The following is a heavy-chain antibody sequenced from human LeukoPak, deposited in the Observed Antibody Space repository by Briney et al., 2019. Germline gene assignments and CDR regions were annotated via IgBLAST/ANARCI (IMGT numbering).Heavy chain of an antibody. D-gene: IGHD1-26*01. CDR3: ARDFWRPGATNAFDI. J-gene: IGHJ3*02. CDR1: GITFSNYW. Sequence: PGGSLTLSCTASGITFSNYWVHWVRHAPGPGLVWVSLIFGDGSRTTYAGTVKRRFTISRDNAKNTLYLQMNSLRAEDTAVYYCARDFWRPGATNAFDIWGQGAVVTVSS. V-gene: IGHV3-74*01. CDR2: IFGDGSRT.